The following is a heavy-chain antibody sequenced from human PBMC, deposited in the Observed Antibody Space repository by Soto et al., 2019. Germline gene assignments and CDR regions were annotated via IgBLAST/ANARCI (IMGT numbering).Heavy chain of an antibody. CDR3: ARAQYCSGGSCHFDY. CDR1: GYTFTSYY. D-gene: IGHD2-15*01. V-gene: IGHV1-18*04. Sequence: GASVKVSCKASGYTFTSYYITWARQAPGQGLEWMGWISTYNGYTNYPQKIQDRATMTTDTSTTTAYMELRSLRSDDTAVYYCARAQYCSGGSCHFDYWGQGTLVTVSS. CDR2: ISTYNGYT. J-gene: IGHJ4*02.